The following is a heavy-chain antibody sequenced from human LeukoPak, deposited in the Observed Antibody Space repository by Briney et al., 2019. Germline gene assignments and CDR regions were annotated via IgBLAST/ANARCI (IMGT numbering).Heavy chain of an antibody. CDR2: INKNGEAK. J-gene: IGHJ4*02. CDR1: GFTFSSYS. Sequence: GGSLRLSCAASGFTFSSYSMSWVRQAPGKGLEWVAEINKNGEAKYYSDSVRGRFTISRDNPRNSLYLDMNSLRAEDRAVYYFAAAAGTDEAGFDYWGQGTLVTVSS. CDR3: AAAAGTDEAGFDY. D-gene: IGHD6-13*01. V-gene: IGHV3-7*01.